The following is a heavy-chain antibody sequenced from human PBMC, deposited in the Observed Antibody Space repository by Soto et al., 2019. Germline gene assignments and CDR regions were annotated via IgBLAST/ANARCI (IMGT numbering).Heavy chain of an antibody. CDR2: IYYSGST. V-gene: IGHV4-30-2*03. J-gene: IGHJ4*02. D-gene: IGHD5-12*01. Sequence: TLALTGAGSGGSLSSGKYSWSLIRQPPRKGLEWIASIYYSGSTYYNPSLKSRVTISVDTSKNQFSLKLSSVTAADTAVYYCARLGVATIISSSWAIDYRGQGTLVTGSS. CDR3: ARLGVATIISSSWAIDY. CDR1: GGSLSSGKYS.